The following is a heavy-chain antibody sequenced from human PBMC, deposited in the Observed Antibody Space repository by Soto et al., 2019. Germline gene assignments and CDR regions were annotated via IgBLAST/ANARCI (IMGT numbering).Heavy chain of an antibody. Sequence: SATLSLTCPVSGGSISSYYWSWIRQPPGKGLELIGYIYYSGSTNYNPSLKSRVTISVDTSKXXFSLKLSSVTAADTAVYYCASAXSQGYFEYWGQGTLVTVSS. CDR1: GGSISSYY. CDR2: IYYSGST. CDR3: ASAXSQGYFEY. J-gene: IGHJ4*02. V-gene: IGHV4-59*01.